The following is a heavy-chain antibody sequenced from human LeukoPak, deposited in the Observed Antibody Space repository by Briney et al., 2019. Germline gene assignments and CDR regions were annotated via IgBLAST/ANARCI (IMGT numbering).Heavy chain of an antibody. J-gene: IGHJ4*02. Sequence: SETLSLTCTVSGGSISSYYWSWIRQPPGKGLEWIGYIYYSGSTNYNPSLKSRVTISVDTSKNQFSLKLSSVTAADTAVYYCARLRRGYGYSSSYFDYWGQGALVTVSS. CDR1: GGSISSYY. D-gene: IGHD6-13*01. V-gene: IGHV4-59*12. CDR2: IYYSGST. CDR3: ARLRRGYGYSSSYFDY.